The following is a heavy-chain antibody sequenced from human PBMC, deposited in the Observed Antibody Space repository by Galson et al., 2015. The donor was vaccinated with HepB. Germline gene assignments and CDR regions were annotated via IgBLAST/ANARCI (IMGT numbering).Heavy chain of an antibody. CDR1: GFTFSSYA. V-gene: IGHV3-30-3*01. D-gene: IGHD2-2*01. J-gene: IGHJ6*02. CDR2: ISYDGSNK. CDR3: ARGADIVVVPAAQGPCYGMDV. Sequence: SLRLSCAASGFTFSSYAMHWVRQAPGKGLEWVAVISYDGSNKYYADSVKGRFTISRDNSKNTLYLQMNSLRAEDTAVYYCARGADIVVVPAAQGPCYGMDVWGQVTTVTVSS.